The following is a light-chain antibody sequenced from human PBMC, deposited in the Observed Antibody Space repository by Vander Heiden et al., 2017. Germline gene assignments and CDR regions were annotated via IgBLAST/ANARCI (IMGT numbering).Light chain of an antibody. CDR3: QQYNSYRT. CDR1: QSVSIW. V-gene: IGKV1-5*03. CDR2: KAS. Sequence: DIQMTQSPSTLSTSVGDRVTIPCRASQSVSIWLAWYQQKPGKAPKLLIYKASSLGSGVPSRFSGSGSGTEFTLTINSLQPDDFATYYCQQYNSYRTFGQGTKVEIK. J-gene: IGKJ1*01.